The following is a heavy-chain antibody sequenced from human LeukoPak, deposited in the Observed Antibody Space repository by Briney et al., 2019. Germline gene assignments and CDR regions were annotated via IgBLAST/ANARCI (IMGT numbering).Heavy chain of an antibody. CDR1: GGSISSSSYY. CDR2: IYYSGST. Sequence: SETLSLTCTVSGGSISSSSYYWGWIRQPPGKGLEWIGSIYYSGSTYYNPSLKSRVTISVDTSKNQFSLKLSSVTAADTAVYYCARRGGYCSGTSCSNWFDPWGQGTLVTVSS. V-gene: IGHV4-39*01. J-gene: IGHJ5*02. CDR3: ARRGGYCSGTSCSNWFDP. D-gene: IGHD2-2*01.